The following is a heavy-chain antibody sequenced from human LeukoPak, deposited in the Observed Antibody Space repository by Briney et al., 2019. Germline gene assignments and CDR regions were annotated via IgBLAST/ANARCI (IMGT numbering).Heavy chain of an antibody. CDR2: ITSGRSTI. Sequence: GGSLRLSCAASGFTFDDYGMSWVRQAPGKGLEWVSYITSGRSTIYYADSVKGRFAISRDNAKNSLYLQMNSLRAEDAAVYYCARDGGLVRGVIIRGDYFDYWGQGTLVTVSS. CDR1: GFTFDDYG. J-gene: IGHJ4*02. V-gene: IGHV3-48*03. CDR3: ARDGGLVRGVIIRGDYFDY. D-gene: IGHD3-10*01.